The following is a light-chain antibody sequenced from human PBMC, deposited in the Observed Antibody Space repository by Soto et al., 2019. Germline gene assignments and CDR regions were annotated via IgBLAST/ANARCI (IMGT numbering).Light chain of an antibody. CDR1: QSVLYSSNNKNY. CDR2: WAS. V-gene: IGKV4-1*01. Sequence: DIVMTQSPDSLAVSLGERATLNCKSSQSVLYSSNNKNYLAWYQQKPGQPPKLLIYWASTRESGVPDRFSGSGSGTDLTLTISSLQAEDVAVYYCQQYYSTPRTFGQGTKVDIK. J-gene: IGKJ1*01. CDR3: QQYYSTPRT.